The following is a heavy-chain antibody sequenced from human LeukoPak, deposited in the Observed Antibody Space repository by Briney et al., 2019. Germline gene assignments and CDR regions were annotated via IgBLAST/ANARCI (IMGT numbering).Heavy chain of an antibody. J-gene: IGHJ4*02. Sequence: ASVKVSCKASGYTFTGYYMHWVRQAPGQGLEWMGWINPNSGGTNYAQKFQGRVTMTRDTSISTAYMELSRLRSDDTAVYYCARMKHYYGSGSYYNYFDYWGQGTLVTVSS. CDR2: INPNSGGT. D-gene: IGHD3-10*01. CDR1: GYTFTGYY. CDR3: ARMKHYYGSGSYYNYFDY. V-gene: IGHV1-2*02.